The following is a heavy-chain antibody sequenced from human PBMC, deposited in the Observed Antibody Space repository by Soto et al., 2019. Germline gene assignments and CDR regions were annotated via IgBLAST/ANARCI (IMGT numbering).Heavy chain of an antibody. CDR3: AKRQWLVPYFDY. J-gene: IGHJ4*02. CDR2: ISGSGGST. D-gene: IGHD6-19*01. CDR1: GFTFGSYA. V-gene: IGHV3-23*01. Sequence: GGSLRLSCAASGFTFGSYAMSWVRQAPGKGLEWVSAISGSGGSTYYADSVKGRFTISRDNSKNTLYLQMNSLRAEDTAVYYCAKRQWLVPYFDYWGQGTLVTVSS.